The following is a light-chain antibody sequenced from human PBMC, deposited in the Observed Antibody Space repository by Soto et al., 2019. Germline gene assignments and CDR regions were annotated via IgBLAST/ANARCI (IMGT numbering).Light chain of an antibody. CDR1: QSVSSH. CDR2: DAS. Sequence: EIVLTQSPATLSLSPGERATLSCRASQSVSSHLAWYQQKPGKAPGLLIYDASNRATGIPSRFSVSGSGTDFTLTISSLEPEDFAVYYCQQRSNWPLTFGGGTKVEIK. V-gene: IGKV3-11*01. CDR3: QQRSNWPLT. J-gene: IGKJ4*01.